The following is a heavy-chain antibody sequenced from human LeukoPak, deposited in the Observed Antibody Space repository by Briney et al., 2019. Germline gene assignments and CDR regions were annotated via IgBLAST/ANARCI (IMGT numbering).Heavy chain of an antibody. CDR1: GFTVSSNY. CDR3: ARDWGYCSSTSCHVFDY. J-gene: IGHJ4*02. Sequence: PGGSLRLSCAASGFTVSSNYMSWVRQAPGKGLEWVSVIYSGDNTDYADSVKGRFSISRDNSKNTLYLQMSSLRAEDTGVYYCARDWGYCSSTSCHVFDYWGQGTLVTVSS. V-gene: IGHV3-53*01. D-gene: IGHD2-2*01. CDR2: IYSGDNT.